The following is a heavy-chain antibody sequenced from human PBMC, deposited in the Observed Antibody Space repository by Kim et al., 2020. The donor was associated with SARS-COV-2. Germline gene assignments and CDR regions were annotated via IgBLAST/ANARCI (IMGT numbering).Heavy chain of an antibody. Sequence: GGSLRLSCAASGFTFSSYSMNWVRQAPGKGLEWVSSISSSSSYIYYADSVKGRFTISRDNAKNSLYLQMNSLRAEDTAVYYCARDFAVSYDFWSGYYPGEGYYSMDVWGQGTTVSVSS. CDR3: ARDFAVSYDFWSGYYPGEGYYSMDV. CDR2: ISSSSSYI. CDR1: GFTFSSYS. D-gene: IGHD3-3*01. V-gene: IGHV3-21*01. J-gene: IGHJ6*02.